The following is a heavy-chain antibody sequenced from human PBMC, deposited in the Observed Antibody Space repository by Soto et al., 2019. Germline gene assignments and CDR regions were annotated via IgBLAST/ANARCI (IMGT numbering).Heavy chain of an antibody. CDR2: IYYSGN. D-gene: IGHD5-18*01. V-gene: IGHV4-59*01. CDR3: ALGGYNYGRPFDF. CDR1: GGSISNFH. J-gene: IGHJ4*02. Sequence: PSETLSLTCNVSGGSISNFHLSWIRQPPGKGLEWIGYIYYSGNYYNPSLTSRVSMSLDRSKNQFPLHLKSVTAADTALYFCALGGYNYGRPFDFWGQGTRVTVSS.